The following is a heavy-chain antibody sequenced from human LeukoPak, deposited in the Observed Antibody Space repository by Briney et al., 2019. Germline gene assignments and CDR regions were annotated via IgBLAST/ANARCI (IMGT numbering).Heavy chain of an antibody. J-gene: IGHJ6*02. CDR2: IIPIFGTA. CDR3: ARGVGATLYYHYGMDV. D-gene: IGHD1-26*01. CDR1: GGTFSSYA. Sequence: ASVKVSCKASGGTFSSYAISWVRQAPGQGLEWMGGIIPIFGTANYAQKFQGRVTITADESTSTAYMELSSLRSEDTAVYYCARGVGATLYYHYGMDVWGQGTTVTVSS. V-gene: IGHV1-69*13.